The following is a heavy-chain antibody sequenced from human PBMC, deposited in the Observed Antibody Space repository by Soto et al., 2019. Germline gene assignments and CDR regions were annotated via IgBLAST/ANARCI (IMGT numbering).Heavy chain of an antibody. CDR2: ISSSSSYI. Sequence: EVQLVDSGGGLVHPGGSLRLSCAASGFTFSSYSMNWVRQAPGKGLEWVSSISSSSSYIYYADSVKGRFTISRDNAKNSLYLQMNSLRAEDTAVYYCARVMKVGDYYYGMDVWGQGTTVTVSS. D-gene: IGHD2-15*01. CDR3: ARVMKVGDYYYGMDV. CDR1: GFTFSSYS. J-gene: IGHJ6*02. V-gene: IGHV3-21*01.